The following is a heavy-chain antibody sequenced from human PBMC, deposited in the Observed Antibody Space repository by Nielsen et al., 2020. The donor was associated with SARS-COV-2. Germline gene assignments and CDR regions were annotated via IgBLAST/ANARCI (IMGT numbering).Heavy chain of an antibody. CDR2: IYYSGST. D-gene: IGHD2-2*01. CDR3: ARWAYCSSTSCYPHY. CDR1: GGSISSYY. Sequence: SETLSLTCTVSGGSISSYYWSWIRQSPGKGLEWIGYIYYSGSTNYNPSLKSRVTISVDTSKNQFSLKLSSVTAADTAVYYCARWAYCSSTSCYPHYWGQGTLVTVSS. V-gene: IGHV4-59*01. J-gene: IGHJ4*02.